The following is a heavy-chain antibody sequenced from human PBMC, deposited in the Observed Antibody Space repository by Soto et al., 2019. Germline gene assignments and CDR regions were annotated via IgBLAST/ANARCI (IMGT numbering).Heavy chain of an antibody. CDR3: AGPGYSSQDY. V-gene: IGHV3-23*01. J-gene: IGHJ4*02. Sequence: GESLKISCAASGFPFSSFALSWVRQAPGKGLEWASAISGNGDDTDYADSVKGRFTISRDNSKNTLFLQMSSLRAEDTAVYYCAGPGYSSQDYWGQGTLVTVSS. CDR2: ISGNGDDT. D-gene: IGHD5-18*01. CDR1: GFPFSSFA.